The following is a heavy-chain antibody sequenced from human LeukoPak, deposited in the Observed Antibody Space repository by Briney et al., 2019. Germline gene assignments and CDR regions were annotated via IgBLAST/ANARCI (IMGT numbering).Heavy chain of an antibody. CDR2: IYYSGST. Sequence: SETLSLTCTVSGGSMSSSSYYWGWIRQPPGKGLEWIGSIYYSGSTYYNPSLKSRVTMSVDTSKKQFSLQLSSVTAADTAVYYCTRGSYDVLIGYSTLGEYWGQGTLVTVSS. V-gene: IGHV4-39*01. J-gene: IGHJ4*02. D-gene: IGHD3-9*01. CDR3: TRGSYDVLIGYSTLGEY. CDR1: GGSMSSSSYY.